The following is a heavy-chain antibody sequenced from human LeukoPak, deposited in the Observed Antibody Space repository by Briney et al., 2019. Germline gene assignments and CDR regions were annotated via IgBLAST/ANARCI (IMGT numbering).Heavy chain of an antibody. J-gene: IGHJ6*02. D-gene: IGHD3-10*01. CDR1: GFTFSSYG. V-gene: IGHV3-33*01. Sequence: GGSLRLSCAASGFTFSSYGMHWVRQAPGKGLEWVAVIWYDGSNKYYADSVKGRFTISRDNSKNTLYLQMNSLRAEDTAVYYCARDPTGDYYYYYGMDVWGQGTTVTVSS. CDR2: IWYDGSNK. CDR3: ARDPTGDYYYYYGMDV.